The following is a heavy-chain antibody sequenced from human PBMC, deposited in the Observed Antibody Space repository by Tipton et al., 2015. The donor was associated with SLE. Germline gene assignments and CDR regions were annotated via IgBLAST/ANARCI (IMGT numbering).Heavy chain of an antibody. D-gene: IGHD2-21*01. J-gene: IGHJ5*02. CDR3: ARGGGGDVLNWFDP. Sequence: TLSLTCTVSADSFTHYHWSWIRQSPGKGLEWIGYVYFDGSTNYNPSLRSRILISLDTSKNQFSLKVNSVTAADTAIYFCARGGGGDVLNWFDPWGQGTLVSVSP. CDR2: VYFDGST. CDR1: ADSFTHYH. V-gene: IGHV4-59*12.